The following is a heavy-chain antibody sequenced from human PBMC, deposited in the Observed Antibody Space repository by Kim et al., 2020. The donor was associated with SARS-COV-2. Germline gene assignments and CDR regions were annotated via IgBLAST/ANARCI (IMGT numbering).Heavy chain of an antibody. CDR1: GGSVSSGSYY. CDR2: IYYSGST. V-gene: IGHV4-61*01. Sequence: SETLSLTCTVSGGSVSSGSYYWSWIRQPPGKGLEWIGYIYYSGSTNYNPSLKSRVTISVDTSKNQFSLKLSSVTAADTAVYYCASRDYDFWSGAFDYWGQGTLVTVSS. D-gene: IGHD3-3*01. J-gene: IGHJ4*02. CDR3: ASRDYDFWSGAFDY.